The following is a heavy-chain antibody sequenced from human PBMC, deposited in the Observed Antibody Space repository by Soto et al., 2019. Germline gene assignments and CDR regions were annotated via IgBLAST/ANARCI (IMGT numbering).Heavy chain of an antibody. Sequence: QVQLVESGGGVVQPGRSLRLSCAASGFTFSSYAMHWVRKAPGKGLEWVAVISYDGSNKYYADSVKGRFTISRDNSKNTLYLQMNSLRAEDTAVYYCAMDTAMVNFDYWGQGTLVTVSS. CDR3: AMDTAMVNFDY. CDR1: GFTFSSYA. V-gene: IGHV3-30-3*01. D-gene: IGHD5-18*01. J-gene: IGHJ4*02. CDR2: ISYDGSNK.